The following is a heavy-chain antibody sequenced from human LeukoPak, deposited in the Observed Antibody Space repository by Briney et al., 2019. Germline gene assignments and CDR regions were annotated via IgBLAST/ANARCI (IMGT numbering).Heavy chain of an antibody. D-gene: IGHD4-17*01. Sequence: SETLSLTCTVSGGSISSYYWSWIRQPAGKGLEWIGRIYTSGSTNYNPSLKSRVTMSVDTSKNQFSLKLSSVTAADTAVYYCARDRAPVTTIAIDIWGQGTMVTVSS. CDR2: IYTSGST. CDR1: GGSISSYY. J-gene: IGHJ3*02. CDR3: ARDRAPVTTIAIDI. V-gene: IGHV4-4*07.